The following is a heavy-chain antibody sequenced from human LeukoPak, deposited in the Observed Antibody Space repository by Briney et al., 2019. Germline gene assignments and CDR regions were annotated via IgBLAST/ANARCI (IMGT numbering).Heavy chain of an antibody. CDR2: IKQDGSEK. V-gene: IGHV3-7*01. Sequence: GGSLRLSCAASGFTFSSYWMSWGRQAPGKGLEWVANIKQDGSEKYYVDSVKGRFTISRDNAKNSLYLQMNSLRAEDTAVYYCAREYSWNYRGGYMDVWGKGTTVTVSS. CDR1: GFTFSSYW. J-gene: IGHJ6*03. D-gene: IGHD1-7*01. CDR3: AREYSWNYRGGYMDV.